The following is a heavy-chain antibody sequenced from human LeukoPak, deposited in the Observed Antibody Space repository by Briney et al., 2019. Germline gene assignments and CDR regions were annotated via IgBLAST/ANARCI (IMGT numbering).Heavy chain of an antibody. CDR3: ARHGTETHYYDSSGYYGTLFDY. D-gene: IGHD3-22*01. CDR1: GGSISSSSYY. CDR2: IYYSGST. J-gene: IGHJ4*02. Sequence: PSETLSLTCTVSGGSISSSSYYWGWIRQPPGKGLEWIGSIYYSGSTYYNSSLKCRVTISVDTSKNQFSLKLSSVTAADTAVYYCARHGTETHYYDSSGYYGTLFDYWGQGTLVTVSS. V-gene: IGHV4-39*01.